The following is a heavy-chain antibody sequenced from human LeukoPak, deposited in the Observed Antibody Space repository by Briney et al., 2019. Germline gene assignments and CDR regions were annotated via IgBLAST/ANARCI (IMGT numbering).Heavy chain of an antibody. CDR3: ARARATVTTEEFDS. CDR1: GFTFRTYS. J-gene: IGHJ4*02. V-gene: IGHV3-21*01. D-gene: IGHD4-17*01. CDR2: ITSSSSYI. Sequence: GGSLRLSCAASGFTFRTYSMNWVRQAPGKGLEWVSSITSSSSYIYYADSVKGRFTISRDNAKNSLFLQMNSLRVEDTAVYYCARARATVTTEEFDSWGQGTLVTVSS.